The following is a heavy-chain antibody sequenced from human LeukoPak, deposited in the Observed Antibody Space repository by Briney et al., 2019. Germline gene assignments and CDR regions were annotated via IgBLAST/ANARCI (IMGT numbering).Heavy chain of an antibody. V-gene: IGHV3-30*04. CDR2: ISYDGSNK. D-gene: IGHD3-22*01. CDR3: ARDYYDSSGYYESEY. J-gene: IGHJ4*02. CDR1: GFTFSSYA. Sequence: GRSLRLSCAASGFTFSSYAMRWVRQAPGKGLEWVAVISYDGSNKYYADSVKGRFTISRDNSKNTLYLQMNSLRAEDTAVYYCARDYYDSSGYYESEYWGQGTLVTVSS.